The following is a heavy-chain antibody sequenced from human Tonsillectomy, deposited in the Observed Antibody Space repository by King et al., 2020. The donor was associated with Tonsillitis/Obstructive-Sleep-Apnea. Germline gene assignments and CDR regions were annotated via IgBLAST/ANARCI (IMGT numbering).Heavy chain of an antibody. CDR2: ISANNGYT. CDR3: ARDDHVLWSGYCPSPVGFDM. Sequence: QLVQSGGEVKKPGASVKVSCKASGYTFTSYDITWVRQAPGQGLEWMGWISANNGYTNYTQKLQGRVTMTTDTSTSTAYMELRSLRSDDTAVYYCARDDHVLWSGYCPSPVGFDMWGQATMVTVSS. D-gene: IGHD3-16*01. V-gene: IGHV1-18*01. CDR1: GYTFTSYD. J-gene: IGHJ3*02.